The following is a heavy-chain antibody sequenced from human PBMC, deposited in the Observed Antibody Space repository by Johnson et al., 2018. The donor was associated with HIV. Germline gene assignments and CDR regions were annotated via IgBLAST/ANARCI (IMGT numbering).Heavy chain of an antibody. J-gene: IGHJ3*02. CDR1: GLTVSTNY. CDR2: IYSGGIT. Sequence: VQLVESGGGMVQPGGSLRLSCAASGLTVSTNYMSWVRQAPGRGLEWVSVIYSGGITYYADSVKGRFTISRDNSKNTLYLQMNSLRAEDTAVYYCARDWNNWNYGVPDAFDIWGQGTMVTVSS. D-gene: IGHD1-7*01. CDR3: ARDWNNWNYGVPDAFDI. V-gene: IGHV3-66*02.